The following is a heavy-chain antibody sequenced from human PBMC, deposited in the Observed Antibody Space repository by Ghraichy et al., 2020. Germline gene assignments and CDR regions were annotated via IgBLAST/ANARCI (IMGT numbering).Heavy chain of an antibody. CDR3: ARDRPDYGGNSGLGWFDP. D-gene: IGHD4-23*01. J-gene: IGHJ5*02. Sequence: SETLSLTCTVSGGSISSGGYYWSWIRQHPGKGLEWIGYIYYSGSPYYNPSLQIRVTISVDTSKNQFSLKLSSATAADTSVYYCARDRPDYGGNSGLGWFDPWGQGTLVTVSS. CDR1: GGSISSGGYY. V-gene: IGHV4-31*03. CDR2: IYYSGSP.